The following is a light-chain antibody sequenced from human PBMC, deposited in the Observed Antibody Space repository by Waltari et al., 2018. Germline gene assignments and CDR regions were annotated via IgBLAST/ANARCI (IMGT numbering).Light chain of an antibody. V-gene: IGLV2-11*01. CDR2: EVS. J-gene: IGLJ2*01. Sequence: QAALTQPRSVSGSPGQSVTFSCTGTSSDIGGYNYVSWYQQHPGTAPKLISYEVSKRPSGVSDRFSGSKSGNTASLTISGLQAEDEADYYCCSYAGSYTSLFGGGTRLTVL. CDR1: SSDIGGYNY. CDR3: CSYAGSYTSL.